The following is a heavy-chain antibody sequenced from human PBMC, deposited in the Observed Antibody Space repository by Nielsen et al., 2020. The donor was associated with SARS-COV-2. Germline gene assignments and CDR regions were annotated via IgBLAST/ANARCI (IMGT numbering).Heavy chain of an antibody. J-gene: IGHJ3*02. V-gene: IGHV1-3*01. D-gene: IGHD3-22*01. CDR1: GYTFISYA. CDR2: INAGNGDT. Sequence: ASVKVSCKASGYTFISYAMHWVRQAPGQRLEWMGWINAGNGDTEYSQKFQGGVTITRDTSANTVYMELSSLRSEDTAVYYCAREELVGYYYDSLRAFDIWGQGTMVTVSS. CDR3: AREELVGYYYDSLRAFDI.